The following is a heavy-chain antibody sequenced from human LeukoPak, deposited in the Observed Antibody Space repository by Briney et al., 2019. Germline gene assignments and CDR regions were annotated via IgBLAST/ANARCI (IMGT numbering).Heavy chain of an antibody. CDR2: ISSSGSTI. Sequence: GGSLRLSCAASGFTFSSYEMNWVRQAPGKGLEWVSYISSSGSTIYYADSVKGRFTISRDNAKNSLYLQMNNLRAEDTAVYYCARDLSGYYDYWGQGTLVTVSS. CDR1: GFTFSSYE. J-gene: IGHJ4*02. CDR3: ARDLSGYYDY. V-gene: IGHV3-48*03. D-gene: IGHD3-22*01.